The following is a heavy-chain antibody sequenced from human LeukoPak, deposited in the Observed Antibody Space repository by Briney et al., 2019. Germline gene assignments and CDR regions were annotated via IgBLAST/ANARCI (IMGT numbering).Heavy chain of an antibody. V-gene: IGHV4-34*01. J-gene: IGHJ5*02. D-gene: IGHD6-13*01. CDR3: ARRGPAAAGLSP. CDR2: INHSGST. CDR1: GGSFSGYY. Sequence: KSSETLSLTCAVYGGSFSGYYWSWIRQPPGKGLEWIGEINHSGSTNYNPSLKSRVTISVDTSKNQFSLKLSSVTAADTAVYYCARRGPAAAGLSPWGQGTLVTVSS.